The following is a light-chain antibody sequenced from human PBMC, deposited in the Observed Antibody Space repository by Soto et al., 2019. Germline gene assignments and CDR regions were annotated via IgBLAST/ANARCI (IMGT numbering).Light chain of an antibody. Sequence: EIVLTPSPGTLSLSPGERATLSCRASQSVRSNCLAWYQQKPGQAPRLLIYGASNRATGIPDRFSGSGSGTDFTLTITRLEPEDFAMYYCQQYNNLPRTFGQGTKVDIK. CDR2: GAS. CDR3: QQYNNLPRT. J-gene: IGKJ1*01. CDR1: QSVRSNC. V-gene: IGKV3-20*01.